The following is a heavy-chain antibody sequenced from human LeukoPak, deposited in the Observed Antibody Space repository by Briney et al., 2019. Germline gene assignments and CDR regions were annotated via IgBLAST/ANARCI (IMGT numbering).Heavy chain of an antibody. CDR3: ARATGVWFGELLPIDY. D-gene: IGHD3-10*01. Sequence: SVKVSCKASGGTFSSYAISWVRQAPGQGLEWMGGIIPIFGTANYAQKFQGRVTVTADKSTSTAYMELSSLRSEDTAVYYCARATGVWFGELLPIDYWGQGTLVTVSS. CDR2: IIPIFGTA. V-gene: IGHV1-69*06. CDR1: GGTFSSYA. J-gene: IGHJ4*02.